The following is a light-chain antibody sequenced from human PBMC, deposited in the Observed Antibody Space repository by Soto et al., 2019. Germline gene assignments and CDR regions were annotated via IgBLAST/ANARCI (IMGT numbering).Light chain of an antibody. CDR3: SSYTSSNTLI. CDR1: SSDVGGYNY. V-gene: IGLV2-14*01. Sequence: QSALTQPASVSGSPGQSITISCTGTSSDVGGYNYVSWYQQYPGKAPKVMIYEVTNRPSGVSNRFSGSKSGNTASLTISGLQAEDEADYYCSSYTSSNTLIFGGGTKLNVL. J-gene: IGLJ2*01. CDR2: EVT.